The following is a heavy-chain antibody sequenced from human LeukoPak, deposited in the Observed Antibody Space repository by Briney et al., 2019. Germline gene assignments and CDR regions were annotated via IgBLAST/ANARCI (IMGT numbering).Heavy chain of an antibody. CDR2: ISSSSSYI. J-gene: IGHJ4*02. CDR1: GFTFSSYS. D-gene: IGHD3-22*01. CDR3: AKDRGRYYDSSGHYWGSYFDS. Sequence: GGSLRLSCAASGFTFSSYSMNWVRQAPGKGLEWVSSISSSSSYIYYADSVKGRFTISRDNSKNTLYLQMSSLRVEDTAVYYCAKDRGRYYDSSGHYWGSYFDSWGQGILVTVST. V-gene: IGHV3-21*04.